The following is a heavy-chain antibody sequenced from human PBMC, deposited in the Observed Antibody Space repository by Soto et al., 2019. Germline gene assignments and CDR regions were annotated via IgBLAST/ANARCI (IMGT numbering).Heavy chain of an antibody. V-gene: IGHV2-5*02. J-gene: IGHJ4*02. CDR2: IYWDDDK. Sequence: SGPTLVNPTQTLTLTCTFSGFPLSTSGVGVGWIRQPPGKALEWLALIYWDDDKRYSPSLKSRLTITKDTSKNQVVLTMTNMDPVDTATYYCARGRLAAAALDYWGQGTLVTVSS. CDR1: GFPLSTSGVG. D-gene: IGHD6-13*01. CDR3: ARGRLAAAALDY.